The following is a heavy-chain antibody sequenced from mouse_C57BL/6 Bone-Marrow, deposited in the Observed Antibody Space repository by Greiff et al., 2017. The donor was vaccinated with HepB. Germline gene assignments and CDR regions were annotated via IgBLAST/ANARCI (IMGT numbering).Heavy chain of an antibody. J-gene: IGHJ2*01. CDR2: ISNLAYSI. Sequence: EVQLQESGGGLVQPGGSLKLSCAASGFTFSDYGMAWVRQAPRKGPEWVAFISNLAYSIYYADTVTGRFTISRENAKNTLYLEMSSLRSEDTAMYYCARQGLRRDFDYWGQGTTLTVSS. CDR3: ARQGLRRDFDY. CDR1: GFTFSDYG. V-gene: IGHV5-15*01. D-gene: IGHD2-4*01.